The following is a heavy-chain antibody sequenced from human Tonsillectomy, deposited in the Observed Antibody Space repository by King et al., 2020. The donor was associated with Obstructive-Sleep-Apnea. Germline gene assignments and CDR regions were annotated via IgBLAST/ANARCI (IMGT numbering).Heavy chain of an antibody. Sequence: VQLVESGGGLVQPGVSLRLPCAASGFTFINYAMTGVRQSPGRGLDVFSCISGSGATTYSAVSVKGRFTISRGNSTNTLCLHMNSLRAEDTAVYYCARGGSVVLTPEGYWGQGTLVTVSS. CDR2: ISGSGATT. CDR1: GFTFINYA. CDR3: ARGGSVVLTPEGY. V-gene: IGHV3-23*04. J-gene: IGHJ4*02. D-gene: IGHD3-22*01.